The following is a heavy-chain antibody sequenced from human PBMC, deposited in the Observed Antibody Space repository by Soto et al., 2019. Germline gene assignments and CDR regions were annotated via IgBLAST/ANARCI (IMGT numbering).Heavy chain of an antibody. CDR2: IIPIQGTA. CDR3: ARAPSFYSSSWYEY. D-gene: IGHD6-13*01. J-gene: IGHJ4*02. V-gene: IGHV1-69*08. CDR1: GGSFTSYI. Sequence: GASVKVSCKASGGSFTSYIFTWVRQAPGQGLEWMGRIIPIQGTANYALKFQDRVTITADKSTNTAYMELSSLRSEDTAVYYCARAPSFYSSSWYEYWGQGTLVTVSS.